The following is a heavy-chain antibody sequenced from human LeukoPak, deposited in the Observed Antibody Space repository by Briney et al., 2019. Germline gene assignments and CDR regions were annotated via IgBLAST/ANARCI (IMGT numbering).Heavy chain of an antibody. V-gene: IGHV3-72*01. D-gene: IGHD3-16*02. Sequence: GGSLRLSCAASGFTVSSNYMSWVRQAPGKGLEWVGRTRNKANSYTTEYAASVKGRFTISRDDSKNSLYLQMNSLKTEDTAVYYCARDGSSYDYVWGSYRYYFDYWGQGTLVTVSS. CDR3: ARDGSSYDYVWGSYRYYFDY. CDR1: GFTVSSNY. J-gene: IGHJ4*02. CDR2: TRNKANSYTT.